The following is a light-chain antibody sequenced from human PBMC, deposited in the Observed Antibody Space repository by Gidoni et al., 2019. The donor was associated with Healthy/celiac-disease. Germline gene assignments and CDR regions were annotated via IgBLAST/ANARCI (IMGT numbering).Light chain of an antibody. CDR1: QSVLYSSNNKNY. V-gene: IGKV4-1*01. CDR3: QQYYRTPL. J-gene: IGKJ2*01. Sequence: DIVMTQSPDSLAVSLGETATRNCKSSQSVLYSSNNKNYLAWYQQKPGQPPKLLFYWASTRESGFPDRFSVSGSGTDFTLTISSLQAEDVAVYYCQQYYRTPLFGQGTKLEIK. CDR2: WAS.